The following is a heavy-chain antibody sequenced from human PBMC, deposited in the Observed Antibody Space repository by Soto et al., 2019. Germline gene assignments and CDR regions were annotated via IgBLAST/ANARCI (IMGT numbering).Heavy chain of an antibody. D-gene: IGHD6-19*01. V-gene: IGHV1-69*13. CDR1: GVTFRSYA. CDR3: TRAGSADSSSHRYLF. CDR2: IIPVFGTA. J-gene: IGHJ4*02. Sequence: SVKVSCKSSGVTFRSYAINWVRQAPGHGLEWMGGIIPVFGTADYAQSFQGRVTINADESTSTVFMELGSLRSEDTAVYYCTRAGSADSSSHRYLFWGPGTLVTVSS.